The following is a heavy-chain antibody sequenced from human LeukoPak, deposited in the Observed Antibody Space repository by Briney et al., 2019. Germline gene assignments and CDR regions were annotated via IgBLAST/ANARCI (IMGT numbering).Heavy chain of an antibody. CDR2: IYYSGST. CDR3: ARYSHCGGDCYDAFDI. D-gene: IGHD2-21*01. Sequence: SETLSLTCTVSGGSISSYYWSWIRQPPGKGLEWIGYIYYSGSTNYNPSLKSRVTISVDTSKNQFSLKLSSVTAADTAVYYCARYSHCGGDCYDAFDIWGQGTMVTVSS. V-gene: IGHV4-59*01. CDR1: GGSISSYY. J-gene: IGHJ3*02.